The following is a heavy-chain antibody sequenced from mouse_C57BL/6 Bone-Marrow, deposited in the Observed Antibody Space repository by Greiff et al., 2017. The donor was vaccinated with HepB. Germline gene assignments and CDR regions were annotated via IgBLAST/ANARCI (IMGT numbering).Heavy chain of an antibody. V-gene: IGHV5-9*01. CDR2: ISGGGGNT. CDR1: GFTFSSYT. Sequence: DVKLVESGGGLVKPGGSLKLSCAASGFTFSSYTMSWVRQTPEKRLEWVATISGGGGNTYYPDSVKGRFTISRDNAKNTLYLQMSSLRSEDTALYYCARRDDYPAWFAYWGQGTLVTVSA. CDR3: ARRDDYPAWFAY. D-gene: IGHD2-4*01. J-gene: IGHJ3*01.